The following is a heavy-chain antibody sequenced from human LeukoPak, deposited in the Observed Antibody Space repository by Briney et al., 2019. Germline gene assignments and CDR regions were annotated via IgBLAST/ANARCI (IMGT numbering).Heavy chain of an antibody. CDR1: GGSISSYY. CDR2: IYYSGST. D-gene: IGHD2-21*02. Sequence: SETLSLTCTVSGGSISSYYWSWIRQPPGKGLEWIGYIYYSGSTYYNPSLKSRVTISVDTSKNQFSLKLSSVTAADTAVYYCARVIDSATAHPALFDYWGQGTLVTVSS. J-gene: IGHJ4*02. CDR3: ARVIDSATAHPALFDY. V-gene: IGHV4-59*12.